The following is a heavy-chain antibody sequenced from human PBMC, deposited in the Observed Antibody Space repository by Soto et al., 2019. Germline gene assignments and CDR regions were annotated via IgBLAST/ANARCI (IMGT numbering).Heavy chain of an antibody. D-gene: IGHD2-21*01. CDR3: ARDGDGRIQWSVVVADYGVSFAFDI. J-gene: IGHJ3*02. V-gene: IGHV3-33*01. CDR2: IWYDGSNK. Sequence: QVQLVEFGGGVVQPGRSLRLSCAASGFTLSSYGMHWVRQAPGKGLEWVAVIWYDGSNKYYADSVKGRFTISRDNSKNTLYLQMNSLRAEDTAVYYCARDGDGRIQWSVVVADYGVSFAFDIWGQGTMVTVSS. CDR1: GFTLSSYG.